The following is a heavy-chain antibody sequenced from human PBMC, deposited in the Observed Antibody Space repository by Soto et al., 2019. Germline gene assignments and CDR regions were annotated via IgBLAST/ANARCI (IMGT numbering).Heavy chain of an antibody. V-gene: IGHV3-21*01. CDR2: IRGFSPYT. J-gene: IGHJ6*04. D-gene: IGHD2-21*01. Sequence: PGGSLRLSCISSGFTFRTYTMNWVRQAPGKGLEWVSGIRGFSPYTFYAESVKGRFTISRDNAKNSLYLQMNSLRAEDTAVYYCARERGSDENNYCYSAMDGWGKRSTVTVAS. CDR1: GFTFRTYT. CDR3: ARERGSDENNYCYSAMDG.